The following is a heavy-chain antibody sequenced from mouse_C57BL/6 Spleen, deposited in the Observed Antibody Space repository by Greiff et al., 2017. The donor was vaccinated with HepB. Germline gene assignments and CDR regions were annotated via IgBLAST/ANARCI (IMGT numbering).Heavy chain of an antibody. V-gene: IGHV1-7*01. CDR1: GYTFTSYW. CDR2: INPSSGYT. J-gene: IGHJ2*01. Sequence: VQLQQSGAELAKPGASVKLSCKASGYTFTSYWMHWVKQRPGQGLEWIGYINPSSGYTKYNQKFKDKATLTAENSSSTAYMQLSSLRYEDSAVYSCAISVDYWGRGTTLTVSS. CDR3: AISVDY.